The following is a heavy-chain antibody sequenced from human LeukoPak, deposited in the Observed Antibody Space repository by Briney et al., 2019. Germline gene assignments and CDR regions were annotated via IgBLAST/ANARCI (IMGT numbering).Heavy chain of an antibody. Sequence: GGSLRLSCAASGFTFSRYWMHWVRQAPGTGLVWASRIKSDGSTNYADSVKGRFTISRDNAKNTVSLQMNSLRAEDTGVYYCARAPAEIGGYYPEYFRHWGQGTLVTVSS. D-gene: IGHD3-22*01. J-gene: IGHJ1*01. V-gene: IGHV3-74*01. CDR3: ARAPAEIGGYYPEYFRH. CDR2: IKSDGST. CDR1: GFTFSRYW.